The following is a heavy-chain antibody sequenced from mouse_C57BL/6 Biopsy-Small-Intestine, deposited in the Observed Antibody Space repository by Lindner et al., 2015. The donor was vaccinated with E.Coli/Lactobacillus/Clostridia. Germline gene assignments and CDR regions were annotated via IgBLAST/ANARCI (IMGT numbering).Heavy chain of an antibody. CDR2: IYPRSGNT. CDR1: GHTFTSYG. CDR3: ARPLDGYFDY. D-gene: IGHD2-3*01. V-gene: IGHV1-81*01. J-gene: IGHJ2*01. Sequence: VQLQESGSEQVRPWTSVKLSCKASGHTFTSYGISWVKQRTGQGLEWSGEIYPRSGNTYYNEKFKGKATLTADKSSSTAYMELRSLTSEDSAVYFCARPLDGYFDYWGQGTTLTVSS.